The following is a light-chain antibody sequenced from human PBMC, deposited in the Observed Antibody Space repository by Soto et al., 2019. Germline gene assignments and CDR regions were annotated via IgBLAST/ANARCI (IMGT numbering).Light chain of an antibody. J-gene: IGKJ1*01. Sequence: DIQMTQSPSTLSASVGDRVTITCRASQSISSWLAWYQQKPGKAPNLLIYKASSLESGVPSRFSGSGSGTEFTLTISSLQPDDFAIYYCQQYNSYWTFDQGTKVEIK. V-gene: IGKV1-5*03. CDR3: QQYNSYWT. CDR1: QSISSW. CDR2: KAS.